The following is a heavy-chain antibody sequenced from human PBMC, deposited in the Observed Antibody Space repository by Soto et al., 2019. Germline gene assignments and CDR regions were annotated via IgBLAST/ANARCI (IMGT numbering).Heavy chain of an antibody. CDR1: GFPFREFG. CDR3: ARRWNYYLDF. Sequence: QLVESGGGVVQPGRSLRLSCVASGFPFREFGMHWVRQAPGKGLEWVALISYYGSDYADSVKGRFTISRDDSRDTLFLHMDNLRPDDTGVYYCARRWNYYLDFWGQGTLVAVSS. D-gene: IGHD1-1*01. V-gene: IGHV3-33*05. J-gene: IGHJ4*02. CDR2: ISYYGSD.